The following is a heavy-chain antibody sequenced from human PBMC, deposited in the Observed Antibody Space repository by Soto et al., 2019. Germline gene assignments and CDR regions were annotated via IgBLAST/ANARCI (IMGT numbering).Heavy chain of an antibody. CDR2: IYYSGST. CDR3: ARVPYYVFDAFDI. Sequence: QVQLQESGPGLVKPSQTLSLTCTVSGGSINSGDYYWSWIRQPPGKGLEWIGYIYYSGSTYYNPSLESRVXXSXDXXKIQFSLKLRSVTAADTAVYFCARVPYYVFDAFDIWGLGTMVTVSS. V-gene: IGHV4-30-4*01. D-gene: IGHD3-10*02. CDR1: GGSINSGDYY. J-gene: IGHJ3*02.